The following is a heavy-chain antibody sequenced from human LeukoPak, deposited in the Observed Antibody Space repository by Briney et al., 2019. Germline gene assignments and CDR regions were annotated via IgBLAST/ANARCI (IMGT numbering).Heavy chain of an antibody. V-gene: IGHV3-30*04. J-gene: IGHJ5*01. CDR2: ISYDGSNK. CDR3: ARDQGSTSWGWFDS. CDR1: GFTFSSYA. D-gene: IGHD2-2*01. Sequence: GGSLRLSCAASGFTFSSYAMHWVRQAPGKGLEWVAVISYDGSNKYYADSVKGRFTISRDNSKNTLYLQMNSLRAEDTAVYYCARDQGSTSWGWFDSLGQGTLVTVSS.